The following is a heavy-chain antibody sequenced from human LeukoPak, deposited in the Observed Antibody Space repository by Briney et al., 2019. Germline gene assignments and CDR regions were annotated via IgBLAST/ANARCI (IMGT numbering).Heavy chain of an antibody. V-gene: IGHV4-34*01. Sequence: PSETLSLTCAVYGGSFSGYYWSWIRQPPGKGLEWIGEINHSGSTNYNPSLKSRVTISVDTSKNQFSLKLSSVTAADTAVYYCARLGQEGDSSGYSDAFDIWGQGTMVTVSS. J-gene: IGHJ3*02. CDR2: INHSGST. CDR3: ARLGQEGDSSGYSDAFDI. CDR1: GGSFSGYY. D-gene: IGHD3-22*01.